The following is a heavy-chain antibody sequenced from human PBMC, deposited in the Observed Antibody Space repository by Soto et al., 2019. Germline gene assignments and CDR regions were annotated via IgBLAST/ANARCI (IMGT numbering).Heavy chain of an antibody. CDR1: GYCISGGYY. J-gene: IGHJ4*02. Sequence: SESLSRTCAVSGYCISGGYYWGWLRQPPGKGLEWIGSSYHGGSTYYNPSLRSRGTISLDKWRNQCSLNLRSVTAADTAVSYCPRVAGHPDYPIPTGYSELRFDYRGQGTLVTAYS. V-gene: IGHV4-38-2*01. CDR2: SYHGGST. CDR3: PRVAGHPDYPIPTGYSELRFDY. D-gene: IGHD3-9*01.